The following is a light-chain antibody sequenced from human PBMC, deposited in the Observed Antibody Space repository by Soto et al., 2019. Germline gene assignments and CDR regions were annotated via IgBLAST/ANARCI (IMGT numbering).Light chain of an antibody. J-gene: IGKJ1*01. CDR1: QSISRW. CDR3: QQYDSFWTM. Sequence: DIQMTQSHSTLSASVGDRVTITFRASQSISRWLAWSQQKPGKAPNLLIYGASSLESGVPSRFSGSGSGTEFTLTISSLHPDDFATYYCQQYDSFWTMFGQGTKVDI. CDR2: GAS. V-gene: IGKV1-5*01.